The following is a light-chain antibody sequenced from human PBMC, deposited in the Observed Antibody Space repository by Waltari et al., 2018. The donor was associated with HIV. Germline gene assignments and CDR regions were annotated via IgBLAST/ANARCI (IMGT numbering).Light chain of an antibody. CDR3: QSTDRSGTWV. V-gene: IGLV3-25*03. CDR1: ELPKRY. J-gene: IGLJ3*02. CDR2: KDT. Sequence: YELTQSPSVSVSPGPTARITCSGSELPKRYSHWFRQKPGQPPILLIYKDTERPSGISQRFSASKSGTTVTLTINEVQAEDEADYLCQSTDRSGTWVFGGGTRLAVL.